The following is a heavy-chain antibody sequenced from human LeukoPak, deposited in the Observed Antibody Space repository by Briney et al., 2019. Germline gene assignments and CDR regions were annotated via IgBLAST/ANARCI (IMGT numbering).Heavy chain of an antibody. Sequence: RSLRLSXAASGFTFSSYAMHWVRQAPGKGLEWVAVISYDGSNKYYADSVKGRFTISRDNSKNTLYLQMNSLRAEDTAVYYCARDLGSSDLFDYWGQGTLVTVSS. V-gene: IGHV3-30*04. CDR1: GFTFSSYA. CDR3: ARDLGSSDLFDY. J-gene: IGHJ4*02. D-gene: IGHD6-6*01. CDR2: ISYDGSNK.